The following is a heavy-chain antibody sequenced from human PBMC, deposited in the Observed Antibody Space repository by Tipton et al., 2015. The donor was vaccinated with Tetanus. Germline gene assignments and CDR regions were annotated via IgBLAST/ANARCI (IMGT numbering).Heavy chain of an antibody. CDR1: GFTFSSYD. Sequence: SLRLSCAASGFTFSSYDMHWVRQATGKGLEWVSAIGTAGDTYYPGSVKGRFTISRENAKNSLYLQMNSLRAGDTAVYYCAISVSGYYSMDVWGQGPTVTVSS. D-gene: IGHD3-3*01. V-gene: IGHV3-13*01. CDR3: AISVSGYYSMDV. CDR2: IGTAGDT. J-gene: IGHJ6*02.